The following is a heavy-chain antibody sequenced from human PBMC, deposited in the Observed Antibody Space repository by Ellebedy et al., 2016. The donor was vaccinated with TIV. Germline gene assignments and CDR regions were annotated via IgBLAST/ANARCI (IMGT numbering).Heavy chain of an antibody. CDR2: IYISGST. J-gene: IGHJ4*02. Sequence: GSLRLSXTVSGGSISGYYWSWIRQPAGKGLEWIGRIYISGSTSYNPSLGSRVTMSLDTSKNHFSLELTSVTAADTAVYYCARGGERWLLPFDFWGQGALVTVSS. D-gene: IGHD5-24*01. CDR3: ARGGERWLLPFDF. CDR1: GGSISGYY. V-gene: IGHV4-4*07.